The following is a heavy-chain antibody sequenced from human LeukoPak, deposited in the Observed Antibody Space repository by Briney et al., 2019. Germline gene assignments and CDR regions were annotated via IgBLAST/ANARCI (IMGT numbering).Heavy chain of an antibody. J-gene: IGHJ3*02. V-gene: IGHV4-59*12. CDR3: ARGHHRTGAYYYDRLATMYYAFDI. D-gene: IGHD3-22*01. CDR2: IYYSGST. Sequence: PSETLSLTCTVSGGSISSYYWSWIRQPPGKGLEWIGYIYYSGSTNYNPSLKSRVTISVDTSKNQFSLKLSSVTAADTAVYYCARGHHRTGAYYYDRLATMYYAFDIWGQGTMVTVSS. CDR1: GGSISSYY.